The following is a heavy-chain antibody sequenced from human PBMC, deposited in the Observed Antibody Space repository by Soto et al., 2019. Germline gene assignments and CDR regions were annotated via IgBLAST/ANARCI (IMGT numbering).Heavy chain of an antibody. CDR2: IYPGDSDT. CDR3: AWSGYSYGHGSDAFDI. Sequence: GESLKISCKGSGYSFTSYWIGWVRQMPGKGLEWMGIIYPGDSDTRYSPSFQGQVTISADKSISTAYLQWSSLKASDTAMYYCAWSGYSYGHGSDAFDIWGQGTMVTVSS. D-gene: IGHD5-18*01. V-gene: IGHV5-51*01. CDR1: GYSFTSYW. J-gene: IGHJ3*02.